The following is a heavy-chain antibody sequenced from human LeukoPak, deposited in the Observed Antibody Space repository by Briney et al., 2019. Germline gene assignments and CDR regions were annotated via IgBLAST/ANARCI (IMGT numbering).Heavy chain of an antibody. CDR3: ARDNPPLAEMVGARGYMDV. Sequence: ASVKVSCKASGYTFTSYYMHWVRQAPGQGLEWMGIINPSGGSTSYAQKFQGRVTMTRDMSMSTVYMELSSLRSEDTAVYYCARDNPPLAEMVGARGYMDVWGKGTTVTVSS. CDR1: GYTFTSYY. CDR2: INPSGGST. J-gene: IGHJ6*03. D-gene: IGHD2-15*01. V-gene: IGHV1-46*01.